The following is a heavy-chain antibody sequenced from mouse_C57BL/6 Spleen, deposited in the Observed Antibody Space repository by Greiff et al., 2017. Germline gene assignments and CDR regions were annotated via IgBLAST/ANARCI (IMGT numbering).Heavy chain of an antibody. CDR2: IDPSDSYT. Sequence: VQLQQPGAELVKPGASVKLSCKASGYTFTSYWMQWVKQRPGQGLEWIGEIDPSDSYTNYNQKFKGKATLTVDTSSSTAYMQLSSLTSEDSAVYYCARYGSNYGYAMDYWGQGTSVTVSS. CDR3: ARYGSNYGYAMDY. J-gene: IGHJ4*01. CDR1: GYTFTSYW. D-gene: IGHD2-5*01. V-gene: IGHV1-50*01.